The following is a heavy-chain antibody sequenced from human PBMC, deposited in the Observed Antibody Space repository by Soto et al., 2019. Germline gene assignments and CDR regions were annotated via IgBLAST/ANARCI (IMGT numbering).Heavy chain of an antibody. V-gene: IGHV3-30-3*01. CDR3: ASAVPGMDV. D-gene: IGHD6-6*01. J-gene: IGHJ6*02. Sequence: QEQLVESGGGVVQPGRSLRLSCAASEFSFSSFAMHWVRQAPDRGLEWVALIFSDGSNTHYADSVRGRFTISRDNSKNTLYLQMNSLRPEDTAVYYCASAVPGMDVWGQGTTVTVSS. CDR1: EFSFSSFA. CDR2: IFSDGSNT.